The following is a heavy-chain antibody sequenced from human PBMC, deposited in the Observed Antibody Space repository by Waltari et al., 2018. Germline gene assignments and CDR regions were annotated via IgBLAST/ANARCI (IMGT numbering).Heavy chain of an antibody. CDR3: VRNLRTTLWD. CDR1: GFTSGSNW. CDR2: IKEDGTEK. D-gene: IGHD1-1*01. Sequence: EVQLVESGGGLVQAGACLRLSCITSGFTSGSNWMTGVRQAPGKGLEWVANIKEDGTEKYYVDSVKGRFTISRDIAENSLYLQMDSLRAEDTAVYYCVRNLRTTLWDWGQGTLVTVSS. V-gene: IGHV3-7*01. J-gene: IGHJ4*02.